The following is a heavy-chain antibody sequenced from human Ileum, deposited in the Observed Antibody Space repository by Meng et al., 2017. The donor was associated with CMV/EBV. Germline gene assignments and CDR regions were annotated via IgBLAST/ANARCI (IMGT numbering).Heavy chain of an antibody. CDR3: ARGSSMSSNWFDP. V-gene: IGHV1-2*02. CDR2: INPNTGGT. Sequence: GLVCQSGAEVKNPGASVKVPRKTSGYTFTGYYIHWVRQAPGQGLEWMGWINPNTGGTNYAQNFQGRVTMTRDTSIITAYMDLNSLRSDDTAVYYCARGSSMSSNWFDPWGQGTLVTVSS. D-gene: IGHD2-2*01. CDR1: GYTFTGYY. J-gene: IGHJ5*02.